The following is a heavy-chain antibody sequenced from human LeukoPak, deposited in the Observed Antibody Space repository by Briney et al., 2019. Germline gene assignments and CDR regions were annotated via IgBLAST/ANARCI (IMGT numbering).Heavy chain of an antibody. CDR1: GGSISSYY. CDR3: ARAQVVAATPYNWFDP. Sequence: SETLSLTCTVSGGSISSYYWSWIRQPPGKGLEWIGYIYYSGSTNYNPSLKSRVTISVDTSKNQFSLKLSSVTAADTAVYYCARAQVVAATPYNWFDPWGQGTLVTVSS. J-gene: IGHJ5*02. CDR2: IYYSGST. V-gene: IGHV4-59*12. D-gene: IGHD2-15*01.